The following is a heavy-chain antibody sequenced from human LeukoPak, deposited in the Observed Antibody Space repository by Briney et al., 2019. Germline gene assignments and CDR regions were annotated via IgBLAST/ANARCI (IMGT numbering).Heavy chain of an antibody. Sequence: SETLSLTCTVSGGSFSDYYWSWIRQPPGKGLEWIGYIYDSGSTYYNPSLKSRVTISLDRSKNQFSLKLSSVTAADTAVYYCARYGGSGTYFFDYWGRGTLVAVSS. V-gene: IGHV4-30-2*01. CDR1: GGSFSDYY. CDR3: ARYGGSGTYFFDY. CDR2: IYDSGST. D-gene: IGHD3-10*01. J-gene: IGHJ4*02.